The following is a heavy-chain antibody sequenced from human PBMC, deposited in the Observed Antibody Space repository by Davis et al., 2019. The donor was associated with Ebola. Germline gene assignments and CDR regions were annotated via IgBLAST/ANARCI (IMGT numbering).Heavy chain of an antibody. J-gene: IGHJ6*04. CDR2: INSDGSST. D-gene: IGHD3-22*01. Sequence: PGGSLRLSCAASGFTFSSYWMHWVRQAPGKGLVWVSRINSDGSSTSYADSVKGRFTISRDNAKNTLYLQMNSLRAEDTAVYYCARGPPYENYYYGMDVWGKGTTVTVSS. CDR3: ARGPPYENYYYGMDV. CDR1: GFTFSSYW. V-gene: IGHV3-74*01.